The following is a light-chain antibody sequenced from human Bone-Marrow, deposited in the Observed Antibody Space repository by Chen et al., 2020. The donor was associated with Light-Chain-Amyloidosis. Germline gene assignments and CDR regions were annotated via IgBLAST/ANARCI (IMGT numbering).Light chain of an antibody. CDR1: SLRSYY. V-gene: IGLV3-19*01. CDR2: GKN. Sequence: SSELTQDPAVSVALGQPVRITCQGDSLRSYYASWYQQKPGQAPVLVIYGKNNRPSGIPDRFSGSSSGNTASLTITGAQAEDEADYYCDSRDSSDNHLVFGGGTKLTVL. J-gene: IGLJ2*01. CDR3: DSRDSSDNHLV.